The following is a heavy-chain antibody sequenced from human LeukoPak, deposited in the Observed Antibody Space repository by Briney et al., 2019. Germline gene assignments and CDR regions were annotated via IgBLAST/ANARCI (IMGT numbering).Heavy chain of an antibody. D-gene: IGHD3-10*01. Sequence: SETLSLTCTVSGGSISSYYWSWIRQPPGKGLEWIGEINHSGSTNYNPSLKSRVTMSVDTAKNQFSLKLTSVTAADTAVYYCARGRYGSGSYFFDYWGQGSLVTVSS. CDR1: GGSISSYY. CDR3: ARGRYGSGSYFFDY. V-gene: IGHV4-34*01. J-gene: IGHJ4*02. CDR2: INHSGST.